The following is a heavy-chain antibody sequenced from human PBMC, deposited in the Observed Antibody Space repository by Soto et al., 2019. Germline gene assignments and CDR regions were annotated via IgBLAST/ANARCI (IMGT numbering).Heavy chain of an antibody. Sequence: QVQLVQSGAEVKKPGASVKVSCKASGYTFTSYGISWVRQVPGQGLEWMGWISPFTINTNYRQNFQGRVTMTTDTSTSTAYMELRGLRSDDTAVYYCAREKAWEWLKRDQPYGMDVWGQGTKVTVSS. CDR3: AREKAWEWLKRDQPYGMDV. D-gene: IGHD3-3*01. V-gene: IGHV1-18*01. J-gene: IGHJ6*02. CDR1: GYTFTSYG. CDR2: ISPFTINT.